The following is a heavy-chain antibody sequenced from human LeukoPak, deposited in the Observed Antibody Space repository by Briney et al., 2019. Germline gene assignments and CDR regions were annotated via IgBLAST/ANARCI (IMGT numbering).Heavy chain of an antibody. CDR3: AREGPKQSAVFDY. CDR1: GFTFSSYW. Sequence: GGSLRLSCAASGFTFSSYWMHWVRQAPGKGLVWVSRINSDGSSTSYADSVKGRFTISRDDAKNTLYLQMNSLRAEDTAVYYCAREGPKQSAVFDYWGQGTLVTVSS. V-gene: IGHV3-74*01. CDR2: INSDGSST. J-gene: IGHJ4*02. D-gene: IGHD3-3*01.